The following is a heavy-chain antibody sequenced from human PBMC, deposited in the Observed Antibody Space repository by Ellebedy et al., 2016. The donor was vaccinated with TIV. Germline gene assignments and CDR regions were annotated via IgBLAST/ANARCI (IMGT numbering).Heavy chain of an antibody. D-gene: IGHD5-24*01. J-gene: IGHJ5*02. CDR1: GGSISDDY. CDR2: TYSSGSA. Sequence: SETLSLTCTVSGGSISDDYWSWIRQSPGRGLEWIGYTYSSGSAHYNPSLGSRVIMSVDTSKNQVSLNLDSVTAADTAVYYCARGGWGGPDGSWGQGTLVSVAS. V-gene: IGHV4-59*01. CDR3: ARGGWGGPDGS.